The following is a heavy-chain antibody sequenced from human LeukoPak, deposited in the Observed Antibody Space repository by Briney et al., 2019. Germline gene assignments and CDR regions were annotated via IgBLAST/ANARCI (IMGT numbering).Heavy chain of an antibody. Sequence: PGGSLRLSCAASGLTVSSNCMSWVRQAPGKGLEWVSFIYSGGNTYYADSVKGRFTISRDNSKNTVHLQMNSLRAEDTAVYYCAKPQRRCSGGSCYVVYFDYWGQGTLVTVSS. CDR3: AKPQRRCSGGSCYVVYFDY. CDR2: IYSGGNT. J-gene: IGHJ4*02. D-gene: IGHD2-15*01. V-gene: IGHV3-53*01. CDR1: GLTVSSNC.